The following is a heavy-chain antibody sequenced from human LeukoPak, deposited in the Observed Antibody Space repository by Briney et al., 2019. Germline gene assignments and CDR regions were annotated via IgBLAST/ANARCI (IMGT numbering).Heavy chain of an antibody. J-gene: IGHJ6*02. V-gene: IGHV3-23*01. Sequence: GGSLRLSCAASGFTFSSYAMSWVRQAPGKGLEWVSAISGSGGSTYYADSVKGRFTISRDNSKSTLYLQMNSLRAEDTAVYYCAKVHPTSSPSRYYYYYGMDVWGQGTTVTVSS. CDR3: AKVHPTSSPSRYYYYYGMDV. CDR2: ISGSGGST. CDR1: GFTFSSYA.